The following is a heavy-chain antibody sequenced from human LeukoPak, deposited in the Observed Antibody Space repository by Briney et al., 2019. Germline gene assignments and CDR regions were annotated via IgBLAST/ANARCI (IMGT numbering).Heavy chain of an antibody. Sequence: ASVKVSCKASGYTFTSYGISWVRQAPGQGLEWMGWISAYNGNTNYAQKLQGRVTMTTDTSTSTAYMELRSLRSDDTAVYYCARVRPVAATPLYYYYGMDVWSHGTTVTVSS. J-gene: IGHJ6*02. CDR3: ARVRPVAATPLYYYYGMDV. D-gene: IGHD2-15*01. CDR1: GYTFTSYG. CDR2: ISAYNGNT. V-gene: IGHV1-18*01.